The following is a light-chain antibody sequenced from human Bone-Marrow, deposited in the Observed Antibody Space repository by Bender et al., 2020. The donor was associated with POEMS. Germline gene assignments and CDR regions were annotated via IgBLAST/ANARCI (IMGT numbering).Light chain of an antibody. V-gene: IGLV1-40*01. J-gene: IGLJ2*01. CDR2: GHT. Sequence: QSVLTQPPSASGTPGQRVTISCSGGSSNIGAHAVNWYQHLPGTAPKLLIYGHTNRPSGVPDRFSGSKSGTSASLAITGLQAEDEADYYCCSYAGSTTVFGGGTELTVL. CDR3: CSYAGSTTV. CDR1: SSNIGAHA.